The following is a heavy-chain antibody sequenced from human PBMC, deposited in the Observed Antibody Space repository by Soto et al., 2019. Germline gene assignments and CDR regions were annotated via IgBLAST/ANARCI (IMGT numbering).Heavy chain of an antibody. J-gene: IGHJ6*04. D-gene: IGHD2-15*01. V-gene: IGHV3-48*01. CDR3: TRELPGYMDV. Sequence: EVQLVESGGGLVQPGRSLRLSCAASGFTFSTYSMNWVRQAPGKGLEWLSYINPSGGTIYYAGSVKGRFTISRDNAKNSLCLQMSSLRADDTAVYYCTRELPGYMDVWGKGTTVTVSS. CDR1: GFTFSTYS. CDR2: INPSGGTI.